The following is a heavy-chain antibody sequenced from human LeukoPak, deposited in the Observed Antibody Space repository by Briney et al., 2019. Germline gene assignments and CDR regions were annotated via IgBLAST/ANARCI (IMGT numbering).Heavy chain of an antibody. CDR3: ARVGVRSAYYYGSGSIDY. CDR2: INHSGST. D-gene: IGHD3-10*01. CDR1: GGSISSYY. J-gene: IGHJ4*02. Sequence: SETLSLTCTVSGGSISSYYWSWIRQPPGKGLEWIGEINHSGSTNYNPSLKSRVTISVDTSKNQFSLKLSSVTAADTAVYYCARVGVRSAYYYGSGSIDYWGQGTLVTVSS. V-gene: IGHV4-34*01.